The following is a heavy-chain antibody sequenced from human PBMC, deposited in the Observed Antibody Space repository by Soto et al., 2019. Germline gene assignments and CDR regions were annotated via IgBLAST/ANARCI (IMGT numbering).Heavy chain of an antibody. CDR1: GFTFSSYA. V-gene: IGHV3-30-3*01. CDR3: AREGWLVGATIIRYYGMDV. J-gene: IGHJ6*02. Sequence: PGGSLRLSCAASGFTFSSYAMHWVRQAPGKGLEWVAVISYDGSNKYYADSVKGRFTISRDNSKNTLYLQMNSLRAEDTAVYYCAREGWLVGATIIRYYGMDVWGQGTTVTVSS. CDR2: ISYDGSNK. D-gene: IGHD1-26*01.